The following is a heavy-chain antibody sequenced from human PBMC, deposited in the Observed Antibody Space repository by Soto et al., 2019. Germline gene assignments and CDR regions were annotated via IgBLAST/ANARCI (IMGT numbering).Heavy chain of an antibody. CDR1: GYTFTSYD. V-gene: IGHV1-8*01. D-gene: IGHD3-10*02. Sequence: QVQLVQSGAEVKKPGASVQVSCKASGYTFTSYDINWVRQATGQGLEWMGWMNPNSGNTGYAQKFQGRVTMTRNTSISTAYMELSSLRSEDTAVYYWARTGETTMYPLFDYWGQGTLVTVSS. J-gene: IGHJ4*02. CDR3: ARTGETTMYPLFDY. CDR2: MNPNSGNT.